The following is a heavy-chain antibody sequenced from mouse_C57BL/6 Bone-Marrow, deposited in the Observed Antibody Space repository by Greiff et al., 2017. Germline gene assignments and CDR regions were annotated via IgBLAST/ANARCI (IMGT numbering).Heavy chain of an antibody. CDR3: TTHDGYSYYFDY. J-gene: IGHJ2*01. V-gene: IGHV14-4*01. CDR2: IDPENGDT. Sequence: EVQLQQSGAELVRPGASVKLSCTASGFNIKDDYMHWVKQMPEQGLEWIGWIDPENGDTEYASKFQGKATITADTSSNTAYLQLSRLTSEDTAVYYCTTHDGYSYYFDYWGQGTTLTVSS. D-gene: IGHD2-3*01. CDR1: GFNIKDDY.